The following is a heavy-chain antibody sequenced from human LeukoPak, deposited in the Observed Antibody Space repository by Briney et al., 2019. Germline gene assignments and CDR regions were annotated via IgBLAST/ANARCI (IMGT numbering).Heavy chain of an antibody. V-gene: IGHV3-53*01. J-gene: IGHJ4*02. CDR2: IYRGGST. Sequence: GGSLRLSCAASGFTVSSNYMSWVRQAPGKGLEWVSVIYRGGSTYCADSVKGRFTISRDNSKNTLSLQMNSLRAVDTAVYYCARTTKEFDILTGYYFDYWGQGTLVTVSS. D-gene: IGHD3-9*01. CDR3: ARTTKEFDILTGYYFDY. CDR1: GFTVSSNY.